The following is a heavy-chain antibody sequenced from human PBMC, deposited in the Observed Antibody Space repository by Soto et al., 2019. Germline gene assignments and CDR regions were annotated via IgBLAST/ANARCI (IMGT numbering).Heavy chain of an antibody. D-gene: IGHD3-22*01. J-gene: IGHJ1*01. V-gene: IGHV4-59*01. CDR2: IYYSGST. CDR3: ARDLWGYDDSGVYYRQYFQH. Sequence: SETLSLTCTVSGGSISSYYWSWIRQPPGKGLEWIGYIYYSGSTNYNPSLKSRVTISVDTSKNQFSLKLSSVTAADTAVFYCARDLWGYDDSGVYYRQYFQHWGQGTLVTVSS. CDR1: GGSISSYY.